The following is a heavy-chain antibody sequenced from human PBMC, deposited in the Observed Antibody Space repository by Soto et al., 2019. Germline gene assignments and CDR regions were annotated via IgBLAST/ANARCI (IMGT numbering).Heavy chain of an antibody. CDR2: IIPIFGTA. J-gene: IGHJ3*02. V-gene: IGHV1-69*13. D-gene: IGHD2-15*01. Sequence: ASVKVSCKASGGTFSSYAISWVRQAPGQGLEWMGGIIPIFGTANYAQKFQGRVTITADESTSTAYMELSSLRSEDTAVYYCARVRVVVAANDAFDIWGQGTMVTVSS. CDR1: GGTFSSYA. CDR3: ARVRVVVAANDAFDI.